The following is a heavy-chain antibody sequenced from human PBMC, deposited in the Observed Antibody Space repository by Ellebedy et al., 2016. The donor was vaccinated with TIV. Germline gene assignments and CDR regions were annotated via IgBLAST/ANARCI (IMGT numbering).Heavy chain of an antibody. CDR1: GYTFTSYA. CDR2: INAGNGNT. Sequence: ASVKVSXKASGYTFTSYAMHWVRQAPGQRLEWMGWINAGNGNTKYSQKFQGRVTITRDTSASTAYMELSSLRSEDTAVYYCARDRGSFSQYYYDSSGYPDAFDTWGQGTMVTVSS. J-gene: IGHJ3*02. V-gene: IGHV1-3*01. CDR3: ARDRGSFSQYYYDSSGYPDAFDT. D-gene: IGHD3-22*01.